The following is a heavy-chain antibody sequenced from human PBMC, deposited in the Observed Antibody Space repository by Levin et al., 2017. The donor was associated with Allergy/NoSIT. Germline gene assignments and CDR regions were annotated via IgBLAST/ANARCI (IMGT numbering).Heavy chain of an antibody. D-gene: IGHD5-18*01. CDR3: ARGYTALVFDI. CDR2: IYDSGST. Sequence: PSETLSLTCTVSGGSISSYYWSWIRQPPGKGLEWIGHIYDSGSTNYNPSLKSRVTISVDTSKNQFSLKLSSVTAADTAVYYCARGYTALVFDIWGQGTMVTVSS. CDR1: GGSISSYY. V-gene: IGHV4-59*01. J-gene: IGHJ3*02.